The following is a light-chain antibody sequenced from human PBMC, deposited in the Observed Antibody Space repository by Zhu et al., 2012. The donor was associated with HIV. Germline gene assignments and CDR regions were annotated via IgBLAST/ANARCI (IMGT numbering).Light chain of an antibody. CDR2: GAS. Sequence: PGERATLSCRASQSVSNNLAWYQQKPGQAPRLLIYGASNRATGIAARFSGSGSRTDFTLTISSLEPEDFAVYYCQQSSNWPPGLTFGGGTKVEIK. CDR1: QSVSNN. CDR3: QQSSNWPPGLT. J-gene: IGKJ4*01. V-gene: IGKV3-11*01.